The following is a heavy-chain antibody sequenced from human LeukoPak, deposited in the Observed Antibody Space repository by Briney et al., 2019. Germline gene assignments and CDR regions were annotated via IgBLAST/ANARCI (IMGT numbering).Heavy chain of an antibody. V-gene: IGHV4-34*01. J-gene: IGHJ1*01. CDR3: ARGRPQAAAANAEYFQH. D-gene: IGHD2-2*01. CDR2: INHSGST. Sequence: SETLSLTCAVCGGSFSGYYWSWIRQPPGKGLEWIGEINHSGSTNYNPSLKSRVTISVDTSKNQFSLKLSSVTAADTAVYYCARGRPQAAAANAEYFQHWGQGTLVTVSS. CDR1: GGSFSGYY.